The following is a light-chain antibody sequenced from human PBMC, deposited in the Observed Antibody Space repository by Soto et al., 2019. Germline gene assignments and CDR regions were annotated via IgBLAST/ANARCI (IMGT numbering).Light chain of an antibody. V-gene: IGKV3-15*01. J-gene: IGKJ1*01. Sequence: EIVLTQSPGTLSLSPGERATLSCRASQSVSSSYLAWYQQKPGQAPRLLIYGASTRATGIPARFSGSGSGTEFTLTISSLQSEDFAVYYCQQYNDWWTFGQGTKVDTK. CDR1: QSVSSSY. CDR2: GAS. CDR3: QQYNDWWT.